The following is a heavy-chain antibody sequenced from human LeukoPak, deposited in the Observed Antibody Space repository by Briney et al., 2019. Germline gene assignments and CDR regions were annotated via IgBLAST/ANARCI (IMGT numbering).Heavy chain of an antibody. Sequence: GGSLRLSCAASGFTFSSYAMSWVRQAPGKGLEWVSVISGSGGSTYYADSVKGRFTISRDNSKNTLYLQMNSLRAEDTAVYYCAKESCNGGSCYSGWFFDYWGQGTLVTVSS. CDR3: AKESCNGGSCYSGWFFDY. CDR2: ISGSGGST. D-gene: IGHD2-15*01. J-gene: IGHJ4*02. V-gene: IGHV3-23*01. CDR1: GFTFSSYA.